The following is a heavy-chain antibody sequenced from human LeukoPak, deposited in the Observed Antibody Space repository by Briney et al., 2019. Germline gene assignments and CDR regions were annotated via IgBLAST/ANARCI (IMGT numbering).Heavy chain of an antibody. J-gene: IGHJ4*02. V-gene: IGHV3-23*01. D-gene: IGHD6-19*01. CDR1: GVTFSSYA. Sequence: GVSLRLSCAASGVTFSSYAMSWVRQAPGKGLEWVSAISGSGGSTYYADSVKGRFTISRDNSKNTLYLQMNSLRAEDTAVYYCAKDTRQWPTAWSYWGQGTLVTVSS. CDR2: ISGSGGST. CDR3: AKDTRQWPTAWSY.